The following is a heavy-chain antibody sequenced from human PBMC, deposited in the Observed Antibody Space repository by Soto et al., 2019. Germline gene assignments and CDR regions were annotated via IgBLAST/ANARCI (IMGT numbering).Heavy chain of an antibody. CDR1: GLTVSGKKY. D-gene: IGHD3-16*01. J-gene: IGHJ4*02. V-gene: IGHV3-66*01. Sequence: GGSLRLSCAAFGLTVSGKKYISWVRQAPGKGLEWGSALYDVDGTYYADSVKGRFTTSRENAKNTVYLQMNALRAEETAVYYCAGAYNDIPSGFEYWGRGILVTVSS. CDR2: LYDVDGT. CDR3: AGAYNDIPSGFEY.